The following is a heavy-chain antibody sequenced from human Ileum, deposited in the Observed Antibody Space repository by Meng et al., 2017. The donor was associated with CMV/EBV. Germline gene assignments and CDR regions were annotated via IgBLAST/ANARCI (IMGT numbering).Heavy chain of an antibody. CDR2: INMYTGKP. CDR3: VRDGPVAGLRVFDY. Sequence: SGYSFTNYAINWVRQAPGQGLAWIGWINMYTGKPTYGQGFTGRFVFSLDTSVSTAYLQISSLEAEDTAVYYCVRDGPVAGLRVFDYWGQGTLVTVSS. CDR1: GYSFTNYA. D-gene: IGHD6-19*01. V-gene: IGHV7-4-1*02. J-gene: IGHJ4*02.